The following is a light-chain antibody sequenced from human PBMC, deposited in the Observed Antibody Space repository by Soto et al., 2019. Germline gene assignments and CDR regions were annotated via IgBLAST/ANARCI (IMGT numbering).Light chain of an antibody. J-gene: IGLJ1*01. CDR3: QVWDSSSDHYG. CDR1: NVGSKS. V-gene: IGLV3-21*02. CDR2: DDN. Sequence: SYELTQPPSVSVAPGQTARITWGGNNVGSKSVHWYQQKPGQAPLLVVYDDNDRPSGIPERCSGSNSGNEVSLTISRVEAEDEGEYSCQVWDSSSDHYGYGTGTKVNV.